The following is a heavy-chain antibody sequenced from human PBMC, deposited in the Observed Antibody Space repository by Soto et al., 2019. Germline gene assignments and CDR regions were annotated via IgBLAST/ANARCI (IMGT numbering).Heavy chain of an antibody. CDR2: IYYSGST. CDR3: ARGIFGVVIDAFDI. J-gene: IGHJ3*02. V-gene: IGHV4-30-4*01. Sequence: SETLSLTCTVSGGSISSGDYYWSWIRQPPGKGLEWIGYIYYSGSTYYNPSLKSRVTISVDTSKNQFSLKLSSVTAADTAVYYCARGIFGVVIDAFDIWGQGTMVTVSS. D-gene: IGHD3-3*01. CDR1: GGSISSGDYY.